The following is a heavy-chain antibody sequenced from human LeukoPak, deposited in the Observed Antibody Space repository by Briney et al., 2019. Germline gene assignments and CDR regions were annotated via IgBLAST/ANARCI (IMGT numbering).Heavy chain of an antibody. Sequence: PGGSLRLSCAVSGFSVTNNYMSWVRQAPGKGLEWVGRTRDRANSYTTEYAASVKDRFTFSRDDSKNSVYLQINSLKTEDTAVYYCARVGNSGGYYYPLDYWGQGTLVTVSS. V-gene: IGHV3-72*01. CDR2: TRDRANSYTT. D-gene: IGHD3-22*01. CDR1: GFSVTNNY. CDR3: ARVGNSGGYYYPLDY. J-gene: IGHJ4*02.